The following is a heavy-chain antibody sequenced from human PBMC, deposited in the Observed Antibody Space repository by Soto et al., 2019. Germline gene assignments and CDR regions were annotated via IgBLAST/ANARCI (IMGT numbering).Heavy chain of an antibody. Sequence: EVQLVESGGGLVQPGGSLRLSCAASGFTFSSYSMNWVRQAPGKGLEWVSYISSSSSTIYYADSVKGRFTISRDNAKNSLYLQMNSQRDEDTAVYYCASWSGSYNWYFDLWGRGTLVTVSS. V-gene: IGHV3-48*02. CDR2: ISSSSSTI. D-gene: IGHD1-26*01. J-gene: IGHJ2*01. CDR3: ASWSGSYNWYFDL. CDR1: GFTFSSYS.